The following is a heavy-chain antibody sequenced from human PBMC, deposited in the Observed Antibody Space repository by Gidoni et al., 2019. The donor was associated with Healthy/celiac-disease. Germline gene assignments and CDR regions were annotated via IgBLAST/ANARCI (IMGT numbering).Heavy chain of an antibody. Sequence: EVQLLESGGGLVQTGVSLRLSCAASGFTFRSYAMSWVRQAPGKGLEWVSAISGSGGSTYYADSVKGRFTISRDNSNNTLYLQMNSLRAEDTAVYYCAKAHYVLRFLEWLSVTDYWGQGTLVTVSS. D-gene: IGHD3-3*01. V-gene: IGHV3-23*01. CDR1: GFTFRSYA. CDR3: AKAHYVLRFLEWLSVTDY. CDR2: ISGSGGST. J-gene: IGHJ4*02.